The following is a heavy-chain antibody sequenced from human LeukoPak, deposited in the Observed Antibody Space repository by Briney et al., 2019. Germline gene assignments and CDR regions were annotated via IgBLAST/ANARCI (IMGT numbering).Heavy chain of an antibody. CDR2: IWYDGSNK. J-gene: IGHJ6*02. D-gene: IGHD1-26*01. CDR3: ARDPLGNYYYYGMDV. V-gene: IGHV3-33*01. Sequence: GGSLRLSCAASGFTFSSYGMHWVRQAPGKGLEWVAVIWYDGSNKYYADSAKGRFTISRDNSKNTLYLQMNSLRAEDTAVYYCARDPLGNYYYYGMDVWGQGTTVTVSS. CDR1: GFTFSSYG.